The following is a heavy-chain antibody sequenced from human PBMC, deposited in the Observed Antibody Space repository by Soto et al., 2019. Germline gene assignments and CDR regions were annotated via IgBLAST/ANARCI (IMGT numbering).Heavy chain of an antibody. CDR2: ISGSGGST. Sequence: GGSLRLSCAASGFTFSSYAMSWVRQAPGKGLEWVSAISGSGGSTYYADSVKGRFTISRDNSKNTLYLQMNSLRAEDTAVYYCAKQGRVVVPAAKVNYMDVWGKGTTVTVSS. D-gene: IGHD2-2*01. J-gene: IGHJ6*03. CDR3: AKQGRVVVPAAKVNYMDV. CDR1: GFTFSSYA. V-gene: IGHV3-23*01.